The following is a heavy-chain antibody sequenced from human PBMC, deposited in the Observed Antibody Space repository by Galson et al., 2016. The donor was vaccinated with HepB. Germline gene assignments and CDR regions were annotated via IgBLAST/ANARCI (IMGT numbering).Heavy chain of an antibody. J-gene: IGHJ4*02. CDR2: IRSEVNSYAT. Sequence: SLRLSCAASGFTFSDSAMHWVRQAPGKGLEWVGRIRSEVNSYATAYGASLKGRFTISRDDSKKTTYLQMNSLKTEDTAVYYCVRDGAGAQPYDSWGQGTLVTVSS. D-gene: IGHD5-24*01. CDR1: GFTFSDSA. CDR3: VRDGAGAQPYDS. V-gene: IGHV3-73*01.